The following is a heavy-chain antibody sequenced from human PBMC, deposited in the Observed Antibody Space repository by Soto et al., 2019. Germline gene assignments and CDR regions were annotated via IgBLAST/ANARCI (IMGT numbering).Heavy chain of an antibody. J-gene: IGHJ6*02. CDR1: GFTFSGSA. V-gene: IGHV3-73*01. Sequence: GGSLRLSCAASGFTFSGSAMHWVRQASGKGLEWVGRIRSKANSYATAYAASVKGRFTISRDDSKNTAYLQMNSLKTEDTAVYYCTSPYFIIVGATTDYYYYGMDVWGQGTTVTVSS. CDR2: IRSKANSYAT. CDR3: TSPYFIIVGATTDYYYYGMDV. D-gene: IGHD1-26*01.